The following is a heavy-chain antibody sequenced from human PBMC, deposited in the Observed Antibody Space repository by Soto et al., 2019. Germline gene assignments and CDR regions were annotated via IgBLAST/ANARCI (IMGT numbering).Heavy chain of an antibody. CDR3: ARGYFDSGHGYDL. V-gene: IGHV5-51*01. CDR2: IFTRDSET. CDR1: GHLFNNHW. D-gene: IGHD3-10*01. Sequence: GESLKISCKGPGHLFNNHWIGWVRQTPGKGLEWMGLIFTRDSETKTSPSFQGHVSFSVDNSINTVYLQWTSLKTTDTGIYFCARGYFDSGHGYDLWGQGTLVTVAS. J-gene: IGHJ5*02.